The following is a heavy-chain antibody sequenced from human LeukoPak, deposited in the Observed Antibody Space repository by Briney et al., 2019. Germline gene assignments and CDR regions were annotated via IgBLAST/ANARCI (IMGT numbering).Heavy chain of an antibody. CDR2: IYSGGST. V-gene: IGHV3-66*01. J-gene: IGHJ4*02. Sequence: GGSLRLSCAASGFTVSSNYMSWVRQAPGQGLEWVSVIYSGGSTYYADSVKGRFTISRDNSKNTLYLQMNSLRAEDTAVYYCARDSGDYGDYGFDYWGQGTLVTVSS. CDR1: GFTVSSNY. D-gene: IGHD4-17*01. CDR3: ARDSGDYGDYGFDY.